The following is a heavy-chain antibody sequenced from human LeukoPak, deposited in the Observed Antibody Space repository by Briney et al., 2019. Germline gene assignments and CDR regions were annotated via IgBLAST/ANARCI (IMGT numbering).Heavy chain of an antibody. D-gene: IGHD6-19*01. CDR3: ASSSSGWYKFDY. CDR1: GFTFSNYV. J-gene: IGHJ4*02. Sequence: GGSLRLSCAASGFTFSNYVMNWVRQAPGKGLEWVSGMSASGGSTFYADSVKGRFTISRDNSKNKLYLQINSLRAEDTAVYYCASSSSGWYKFDYWGQGTLVTVSS. V-gene: IGHV3-23*01. CDR2: MSASGGST.